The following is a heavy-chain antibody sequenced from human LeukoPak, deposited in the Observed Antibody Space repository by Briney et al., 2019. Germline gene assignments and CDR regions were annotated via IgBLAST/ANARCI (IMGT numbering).Heavy chain of an antibody. D-gene: IGHD2-15*01. Sequence: GGSLRLSCAGSGFTFDEHAMHWVRQAPGKGLEWVSGISWNSGSIAYADSVKGRFTISRDNAKNLLFLQMSSLRAADTALYYCLKGHCSSSSCFPNYYYYMDVWGTGTTVTVSS. J-gene: IGHJ6*03. CDR2: ISWNSGSI. V-gene: IGHV3-9*01. CDR1: GFTFDEHA. CDR3: LKGHCSSSSCFPNYYYYMDV.